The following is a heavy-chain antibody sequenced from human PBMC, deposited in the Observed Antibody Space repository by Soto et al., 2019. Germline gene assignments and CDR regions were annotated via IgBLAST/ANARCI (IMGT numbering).Heavy chain of an antibody. Sequence: GGALRLFCSASGFTFSTYGMHWVRQARGKGLEWVAVISYDGRNKYYADSVKGRFTISRDNSKNTLYLQMSSLRAEDTAVYYCVKDGSSGWPYYYGLDVWGQGTTVTVSS. CDR3: VKDGSSGWPYYYGLDV. J-gene: IGHJ6*02. CDR2: ISYDGRNK. D-gene: IGHD6-19*01. V-gene: IGHV3-30*18. CDR1: GFTFSTYG.